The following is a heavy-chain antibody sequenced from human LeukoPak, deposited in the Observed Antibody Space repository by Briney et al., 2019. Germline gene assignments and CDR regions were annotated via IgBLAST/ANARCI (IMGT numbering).Heavy chain of an antibody. Sequence: PGGSLRLSCAASGFTFSSYSMNWVRQAPGKGLEWVSSISSSSSYIYYADSVKGRFTISRDNAKNSLYLQMNSLRAEDTAVYYCARDTARILTGPSDYWGQGTLVTVSS. CDR1: GFTFSSYS. J-gene: IGHJ4*02. D-gene: IGHD3-9*01. CDR2: ISSSSSYI. V-gene: IGHV3-21*01. CDR3: ARDTARILTGPSDY.